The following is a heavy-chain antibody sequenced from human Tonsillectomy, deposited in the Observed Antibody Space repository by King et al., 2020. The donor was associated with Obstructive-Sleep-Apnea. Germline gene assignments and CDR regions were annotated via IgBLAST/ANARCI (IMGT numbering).Heavy chain of an antibody. D-gene: IGHD6-13*01. V-gene: IGHV3-73*01. CDR2: IRSIANSYPT. J-gene: IGHJ5*02. CDR1: GFTFIVSA. Sequence: QLVQSGGGLVQPGGSLKLSCAASGFTFIVSAMHWVRQASGKGLDWVGRIRSIANSYPTAYAASVKGRFTISRDDSKNTAYLQMNSLKTEDTAVYYCTRPGSIAAAGSIFPGFDPWGQGTLVTVSS. CDR3: TRPGSIAAAGSIFPGFDP.